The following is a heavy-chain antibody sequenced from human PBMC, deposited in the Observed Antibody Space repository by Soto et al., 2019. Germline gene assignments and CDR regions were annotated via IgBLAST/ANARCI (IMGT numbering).Heavy chain of an antibody. CDR1: GFTFSGSA. Sequence: EVQLVESGGGLVQPGGSLKLSCAASGFTFSGSAMHWVRQASGKGLEWVGRIRSKANSYATAYAASVKGRFTISRDDSKNMAYLQMNSLKTEDTAVYYCTRHKGIDDFWSGYYPLFDYWGQGALVTVSS. V-gene: IGHV3-73*01. CDR3: TRHKGIDDFWSGYYPLFDY. D-gene: IGHD3-3*01. J-gene: IGHJ4*02. CDR2: IRSKANSYAT.